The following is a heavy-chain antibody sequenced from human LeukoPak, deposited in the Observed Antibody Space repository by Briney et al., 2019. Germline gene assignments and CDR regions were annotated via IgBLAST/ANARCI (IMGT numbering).Heavy chain of an antibody. J-gene: IGHJ4*02. D-gene: IGHD4-23*01. CDR3: ARGPEVVTSYYFDY. CDR2: INHSGST. V-gene: IGHV4-34*01. Sequence: SETLSLTCAVYGGSFSGYYWSWIRQPPGKELEWIGEINHSGSTNYNPSLKSRVTISVDTSKNQFSLKLSSVTAADTAVYYCARGPEVVTSYYFDYWGQGTLVTVSS. CDR1: GGSFSGYY.